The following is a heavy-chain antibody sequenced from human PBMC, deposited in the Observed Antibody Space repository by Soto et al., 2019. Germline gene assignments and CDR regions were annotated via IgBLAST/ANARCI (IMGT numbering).Heavy chain of an antibody. CDR3: AKDSVVVVAAGDWFDA. D-gene: IGHD2-15*01. J-gene: IGHJ5*02. CDR1: GFTFNNYA. CDR2: ISGNSGST. Sequence: GGSLRLSCTASGFTFNNYAMTWVRQAPGKGLEWVAAISGNSGSTYYADSVKGRFTISRDNSKNTLYLHIDSLRVEDTAVYYCAKDSVVVVAAGDWFDAWGQGTLVTVSS. V-gene: IGHV3-23*01.